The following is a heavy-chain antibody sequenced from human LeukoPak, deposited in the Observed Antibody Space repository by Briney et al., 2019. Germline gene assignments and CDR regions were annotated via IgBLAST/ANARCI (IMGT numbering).Heavy chain of an antibody. V-gene: IGHV4-61*01. Sequence: PETLSLTCTVSGGSVCSGSYYWGWIRQPAGRGLEWLGYLVCSGQTNYNPPLRRRVTISVHTSKNQYSLKLSSVTAADTAVYYCAQSRGDGYNVGSSAFDIWGQGTIVTVSS. J-gene: IGHJ3*02. CDR2: LVCSGQT. CDR1: GGSVCSGSYY. CDR3: AQSRGDGYNVGSSAFDI. D-gene: IGHD5-24*01.